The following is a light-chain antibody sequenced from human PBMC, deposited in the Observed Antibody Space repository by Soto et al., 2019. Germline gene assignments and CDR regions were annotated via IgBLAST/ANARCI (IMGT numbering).Light chain of an antibody. CDR1: QSISRN. Sequence: DIRMTQSPSSLSASVGDRVTITCRASQSISRNLNWYQHKPGKAPKLLIYAASSLQNGVPSRFSGGGSGTEFTLSISSLQPEDFGTHYCQQSYTTALITFGQGTRLEMK. J-gene: IGKJ5*01. CDR3: QQSYTTALIT. V-gene: IGKV1-39*01. CDR2: AAS.